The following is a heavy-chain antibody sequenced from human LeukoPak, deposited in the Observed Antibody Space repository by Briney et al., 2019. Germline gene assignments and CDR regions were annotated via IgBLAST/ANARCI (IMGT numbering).Heavy chain of an antibody. CDR1: GFTFSSYA. CDR3: ASDYWGPAH. V-gene: IGHV3-30-3*01. Sequence: GGSLRLSCAASGFTFSSYAMHWVRPAPGKGLEWVAVISYDGSNKYYADSVKGRFTISRDNAKNTLYLQMHSLRVEDTAVYYCASDYWGPAHWGQGTLVTVSS. D-gene: IGHD7-27*01. J-gene: IGHJ4*02. CDR2: ISYDGSNK.